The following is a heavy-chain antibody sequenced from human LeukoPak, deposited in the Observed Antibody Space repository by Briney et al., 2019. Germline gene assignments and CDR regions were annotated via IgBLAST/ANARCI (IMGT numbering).Heavy chain of an antibody. Sequence: QPGGSLRLSCAASGFTFSSYWMHWVRQAPGKGLVWVSRINSDGSSTSYADSVKGRFTISRDHAKNTLYLQMNSLRAEDTAVYYCARGVGYCSSTSCYWWFDPWGQGTLVTVSS. CDR3: ARGVGYCSSTSCYWWFDP. CDR2: INSDGSST. J-gene: IGHJ5*02. D-gene: IGHD2-2*01. V-gene: IGHV3-74*01. CDR1: GFTFSSYW.